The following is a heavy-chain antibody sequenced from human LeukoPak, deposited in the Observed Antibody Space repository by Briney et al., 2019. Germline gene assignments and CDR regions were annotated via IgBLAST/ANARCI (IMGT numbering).Heavy chain of an antibody. J-gene: IGHJ6*02. CDR3: ARGRGYSYGPYGMDV. Sequence: PSETLSLTCTVSGGSISSDYWNWIRQPPGTGLEWIAYINYNGATNYNPSLKSRVTISVDTSKNQFSLKLSSVTAADTAVYYCARGRGYSYGPYGMDVWGQGTTVTVSS. CDR1: GGSISSDY. D-gene: IGHD5-18*01. V-gene: IGHV4-59*12. CDR2: INYNGAT.